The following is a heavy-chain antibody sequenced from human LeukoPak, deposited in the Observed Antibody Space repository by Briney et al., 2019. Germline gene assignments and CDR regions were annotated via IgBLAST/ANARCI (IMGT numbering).Heavy chain of an antibody. D-gene: IGHD2-2*01. J-gene: IGHJ6*03. Sequence: SETLSLTCTVSGGSISSYYWSWIRQPPGKGLEWIGYIYTSGSTNYNPSLKGRVTISVDTSKNQFSLKLSSVTAADTAVYYCARDGYDIVVVPAAVYYYYYMDVWGKGTTVTISS. CDR1: GGSISSYY. CDR3: ARDGYDIVVVPAAVYYYYYMDV. V-gene: IGHV4-4*08. CDR2: IYTSGST.